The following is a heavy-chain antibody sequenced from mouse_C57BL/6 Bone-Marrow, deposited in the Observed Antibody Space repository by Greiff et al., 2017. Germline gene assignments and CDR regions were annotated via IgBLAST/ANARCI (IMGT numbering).Heavy chain of an antibody. Sequence: VQLQQSGPVLVKPGASVKMSCKASGYTFTDYYMNWVKQSHGKSLEWIGVINPFNGGTSYNQQFKGKATLTVDKSSSTAYLELNSLTSEDSAVYYCARRLRGFAYWGQGTLVTVSA. V-gene: IGHV1-19*01. J-gene: IGHJ3*01. CDR1: GYTFTDYY. CDR3: ARRLRGFAY. CDR2: INPFNGGT.